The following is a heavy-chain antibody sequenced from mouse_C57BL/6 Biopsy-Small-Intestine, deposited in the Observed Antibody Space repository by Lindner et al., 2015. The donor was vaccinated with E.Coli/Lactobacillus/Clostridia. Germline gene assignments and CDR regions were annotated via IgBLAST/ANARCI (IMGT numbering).Heavy chain of an antibody. CDR2: IDPEDDET. V-gene: IGHV14-2*01. CDR3: ARSPFFALDY. Sequence: VQLQESGAELVRPGASVKLSCTASGFNIKGSLMHWVKQRPEQGLEWIGCIDPEDDETKYVPKFQGKATIIVNTSSSTAYLHLSSLTSEDTAIYFCARSPFFALDYWGQGTSVTVSS. J-gene: IGHJ4*01. CDR1: GFNIKGSL.